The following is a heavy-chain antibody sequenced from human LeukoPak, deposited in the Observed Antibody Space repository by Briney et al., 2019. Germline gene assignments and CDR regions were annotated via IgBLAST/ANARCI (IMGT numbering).Heavy chain of an antibody. J-gene: IGHJ6*04. CDR2: INHSGST. CDR1: GGSFSGYY. V-gene: IGHV4-34*01. Sequence: SETLALTCAVYGGSFSGYYWSWIRQPPGKGLEWVGEINHSGSTNYNPSLKSRVTISVDTSKNQFSLKLSSVTAADTAVYYCARRGYYYYGMDVWGKGTTVTVSS. CDR3: ARRGYYYYGMDV. D-gene: IGHD3-10*01.